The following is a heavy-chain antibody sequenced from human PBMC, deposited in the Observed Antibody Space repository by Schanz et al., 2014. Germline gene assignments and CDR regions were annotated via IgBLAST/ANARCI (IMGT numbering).Heavy chain of an antibody. V-gene: IGHV3-9*02. Sequence: EVQVVESGGGLVQPGGSLRLSCTASGFNSDDYAMHWVRQAPGKGLEWVSVISWNSGTIGYADSVKGRFTISRDNAKNSLFLQMSSLRAEDTAVYYCAKSLESCPGGRCSRGYFDYWGQGTLVTVSS. J-gene: IGHJ4*02. CDR3: AKSLESCPGGRCSRGYFDY. CDR2: ISWNSGTI. CDR1: GFNSDDYA. D-gene: IGHD2-8*02.